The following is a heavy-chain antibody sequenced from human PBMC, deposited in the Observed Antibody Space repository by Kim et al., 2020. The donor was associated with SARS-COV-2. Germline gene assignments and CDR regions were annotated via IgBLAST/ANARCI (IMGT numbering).Heavy chain of an antibody. D-gene: IGHD1-26*01. Sequence: GETTTYSQKFQGRVTMTRDASTDSVHMEMTSLTSDDTALYYCARAVGAADYWGQGTLVTVSS. J-gene: IGHJ4*02. CDR3: ARAVGAADY. V-gene: IGHV1-46*01. CDR2: GETT.